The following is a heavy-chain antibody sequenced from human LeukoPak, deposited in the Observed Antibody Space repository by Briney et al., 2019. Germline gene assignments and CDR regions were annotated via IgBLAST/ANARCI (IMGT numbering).Heavy chain of an antibody. D-gene: IGHD3-3*01. V-gene: IGHV4-61*02. CDR1: GGSISSGSYY. J-gene: IGHJ4*02. Sequence: ASQTLSLTCTVSGGSISSGSYYWSWIRQPAGKGLEWIGRIYTSGSTNYNPSLKSRVTISVDTSKNQFSLKLSSVTAADTAVYYCARGPYDFWSGYLPHYFDYWGQGTLVTVSS. CDR2: IYTSGST. CDR3: ARGPYDFWSGYLPHYFDY.